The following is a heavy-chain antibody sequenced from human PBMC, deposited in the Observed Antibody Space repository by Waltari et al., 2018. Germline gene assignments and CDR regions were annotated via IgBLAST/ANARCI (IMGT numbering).Heavy chain of an antibody. V-gene: IGHV3-74*01. Sequence: EVQLVESGGGLVQPGGSLRLSCAVAGFTFIYYWMHWVRHAPGKGRVWVARISSDGRSTSYADSVKGRFSISRDNAKHTLYLQMNSLRAEDTAVYYCARDGYSYGLGTFDIWGQGAMVTVSS. CDR1: GFTFIYYW. D-gene: IGHD5-18*01. CDR2: ISSDGRST. CDR3: ARDGYSYGLGTFDI. J-gene: IGHJ3*02.